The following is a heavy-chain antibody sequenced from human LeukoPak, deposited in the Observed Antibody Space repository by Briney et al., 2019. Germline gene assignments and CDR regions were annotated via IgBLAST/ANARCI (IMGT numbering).Heavy chain of an antibody. D-gene: IGHD2-2*01. CDR1: GGSISSSNW. Sequence: SGTLSLTCAVSGGSISSSNWWSWVRQPPGKGLEWIGEIYHSGSTNYNPSLKSRVTISVDTSKNQFSLKLSSVTAADTAVYYCARGVYCSSTSCHGGAFDIWGQGTMVTVSS. J-gene: IGHJ3*02. CDR3: ARGVYCSSTSCHGGAFDI. CDR2: IYHSGST. V-gene: IGHV4-4*02.